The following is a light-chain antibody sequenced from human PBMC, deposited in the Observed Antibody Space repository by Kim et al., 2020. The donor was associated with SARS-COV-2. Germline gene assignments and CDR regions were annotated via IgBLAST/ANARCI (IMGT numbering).Light chain of an antibody. CDR1: SSDVGSYDY. J-gene: IGLJ1*01. Sequence: QSVLTQPASVSGSPGQSITISCTGTSSDVGSYDYVSWYQQHPGKVPKLMIYAVSNRPSGVSNRFSGSKSANTASLTISGLQAEDEADYYCSSYTRSSTNYVFGTGTKVTVL. V-gene: IGLV2-14*03. CDR2: AVS. CDR3: SSYTRSSTNYV.